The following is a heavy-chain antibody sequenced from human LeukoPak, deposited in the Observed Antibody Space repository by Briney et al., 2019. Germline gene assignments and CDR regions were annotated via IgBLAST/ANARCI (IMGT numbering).Heavy chain of an antibody. Sequence: GGSLRLSCAASGFTFDDYAMHWARHAPGKGLEWVSGISWNSGSIGYADSVKGRFTISRDNAKNSLYLQMNSLRAEDMALYYCAKVATRYYDSSGYYSHYFDYWGQGTLVTVSS. V-gene: IGHV3-9*03. CDR1: GFTFDDYA. CDR3: AKVATRYYDSSGYYSHYFDY. D-gene: IGHD3-22*01. J-gene: IGHJ4*02. CDR2: ISWNSGSI.